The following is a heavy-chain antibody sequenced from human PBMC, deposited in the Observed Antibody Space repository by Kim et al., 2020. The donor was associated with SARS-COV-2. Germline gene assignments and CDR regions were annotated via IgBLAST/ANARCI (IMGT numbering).Heavy chain of an antibody. CDR3: TRSQARSEYYYYYGMDV. CDR2: IRSKAYGGTT. V-gene: IGHV3-49*03. D-gene: IGHD6-6*01. CDR1: GFTFGDYA. J-gene: IGHJ6*02. Sequence: GGSLRLSCTASGFTFGDYAMSWFRQAPGKGLEWVGFIRSKAYGGTTEYAASVKGRFTISRDDSKSIAYLQMNSLKTEDTAVYYCTRSQARSEYYYYYGMDVWGQGTTVTVSS.